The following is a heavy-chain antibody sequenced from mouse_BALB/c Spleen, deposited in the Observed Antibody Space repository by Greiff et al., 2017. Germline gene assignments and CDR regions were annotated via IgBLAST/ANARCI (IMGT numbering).Heavy chain of an antibody. D-gene: IGHD1-2*01. J-gene: IGHJ2*01. CDR1: GFTFSSFG. CDR2: ISSGSSTI. CDR3: ARERTYYGYPYFDY. Sequence: EVKMMESGGGLVQPGGSRKLSCAASGFTFSSFGMHWVRQAPEKGLEWVAYISSGSSTIYYADTVKGRFTISRDNPKNTLFLQMTSLRSEDTAMYYCARERTYYGYPYFDYWGQGTTLTVSS. V-gene: IGHV5-17*02.